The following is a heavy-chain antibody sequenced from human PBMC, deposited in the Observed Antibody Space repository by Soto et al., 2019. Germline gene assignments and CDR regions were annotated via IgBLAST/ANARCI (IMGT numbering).Heavy chain of an antibody. CDR2: IWYDGSNK. D-gene: IGHD3-3*01. J-gene: IGHJ6*02. CDR3: ASDFWSGYHYYYGMDV. V-gene: IGHV3-33*01. CDR1: GFTFSSYG. Sequence: GGSLRLSCAAAGFTFSSYGMRWVRQAPGKGLEWVAVIWYDGSNKYYADSVKGRFTISRDNSKNTLYLQMNSLRAEDTAVYYCASDFWSGYHYYYGMDVWGQGTTVTVSS.